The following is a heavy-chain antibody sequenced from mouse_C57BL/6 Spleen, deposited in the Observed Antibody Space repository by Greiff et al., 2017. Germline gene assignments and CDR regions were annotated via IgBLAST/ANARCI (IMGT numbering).Heavy chain of an antibody. D-gene: IGHD2-4*01. Sequence: QVQLQQPGAELVKPGASVKMSCKASGYTFTSYWITWVKQRPGQGLEWIGDIYPGSGSTNYNEKFKSKATLAVDTSSSTAYMQRSSLTSEDSAVYYCAREGDYDDGADYWGQGTTLPVSS. CDR2: IYPGSGST. V-gene: IGHV1-55*01. CDR1: GYTFTSYW. CDR3: AREGDYDDGADY. J-gene: IGHJ2*01.